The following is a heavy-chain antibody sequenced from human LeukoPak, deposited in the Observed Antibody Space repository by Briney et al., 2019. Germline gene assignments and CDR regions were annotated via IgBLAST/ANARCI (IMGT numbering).Heavy chain of an antibody. CDR2: MNPNSGNT. D-gene: IGHD3-10*01. CDR1: GYTFTSYD. Sequence: ASVKVSCKASGYTFTSYDINWVRQATGQGLEWMGWMNPNSGNTGYAQKFHGRVTMTRNTSISTAYMELSSLRSEDTAVYYCARGRYGSGTYYFDYWGQGTLVTVSS. CDR3: ARGRYGSGTYYFDY. V-gene: IGHV1-8*01. J-gene: IGHJ4*02.